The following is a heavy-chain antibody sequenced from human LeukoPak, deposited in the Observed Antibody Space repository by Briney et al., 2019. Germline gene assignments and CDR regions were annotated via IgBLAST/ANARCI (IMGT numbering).Heavy chain of an antibody. Sequence: GESLRLSCAASGFRFSSYWMSWVRQAPGKGLEWVAKIKYDASDKYYVDSVKGRFTISRDNAKNSLYLQMNSLRAEDTAVYYCSSTDGSKGGAIDYWGQGTLVTVSS. J-gene: IGHJ4*02. D-gene: IGHD4-23*01. CDR2: IKYDASDK. V-gene: IGHV3-7*01. CDR3: SSTDGSKGGAIDY. CDR1: GFRFSSYW.